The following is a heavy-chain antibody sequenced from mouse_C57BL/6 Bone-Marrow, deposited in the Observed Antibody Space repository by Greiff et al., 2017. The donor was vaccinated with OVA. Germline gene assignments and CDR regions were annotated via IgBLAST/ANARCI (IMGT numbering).Heavy chain of an antibody. CDR1: GYTFTSYW. J-gene: IGHJ4*01. CDR2: IDPSDSYT. Sequence: VQLQQPGAELVMPGASVKLSCKASGYTFTSYWMHWVKQRPGQGPEWIGEIDPSDSYTNYNQKFKGKSTLTVDKSSSTAYMQLSSLTSEDSAVYYCARDTTVVDYYAMDYWGQGTSVTVSS. CDR3: ARDTTVVDYYAMDY. V-gene: IGHV1-69*01. D-gene: IGHD1-1*01.